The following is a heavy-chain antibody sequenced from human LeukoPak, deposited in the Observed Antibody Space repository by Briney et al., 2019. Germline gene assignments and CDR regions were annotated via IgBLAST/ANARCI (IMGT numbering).Heavy chain of an antibody. V-gene: IGHV3-9*01. D-gene: IGHD5-12*01. J-gene: IGHJ4*02. CDR2: ISWNSGSI. Sequence: GGSLRLSCAASGLTFDDYAMHWVRQAPGKGLEWVSGISWNSGSIGYADSVKGRFTISRDNAKNSLYLQMNSLRAEDTALYYCAKDTGYSGYEETLDYWGQGTLVTVSS. CDR1: GLTFDDYA. CDR3: AKDTGYSGYEETLDY.